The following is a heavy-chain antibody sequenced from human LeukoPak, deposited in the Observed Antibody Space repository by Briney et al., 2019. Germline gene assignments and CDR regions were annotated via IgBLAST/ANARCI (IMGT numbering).Heavy chain of an antibody. V-gene: IGHV3-48*01. CDR3: ARDHDWAFDV. CDR1: GFTFSSVS. Sequence: PGGSLRLSCAASGFTFSSVSMNWVRQAPGKGLEWVSYISRDSGVTYYADSVRGRFTISRDNAQNSLSLQMSSLRPEDTAIYYCARDHDWAFDVWGQGTMVTVSS. CDR2: ISRDSGVT. D-gene: IGHD3-9*01. J-gene: IGHJ3*01.